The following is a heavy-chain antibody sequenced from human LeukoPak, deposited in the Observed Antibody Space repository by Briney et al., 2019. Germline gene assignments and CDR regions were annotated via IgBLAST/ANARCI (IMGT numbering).Heavy chain of an antibody. D-gene: IGHD6-19*01. CDR2: ISSSSDSI. CDR1: GFTFSAYN. V-gene: IGHV3-21*01. Sequence: GGSLRLFCAASGFTFSAYNMNWVRQVPGKGLEWASSISSSSDSIYYADSVKGRFTISRDNAKNSLFLQMNSLRVEDTAMYYCARTSWLVRKDDDFDLWGQGTMVTVPS. CDR3: ARTSWLVRKDDDFDL. J-gene: IGHJ3*01.